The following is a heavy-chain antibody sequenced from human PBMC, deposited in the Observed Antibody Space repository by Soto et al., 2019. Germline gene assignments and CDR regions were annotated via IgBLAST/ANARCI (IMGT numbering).Heavy chain of an antibody. D-gene: IGHD1-26*01. CDR3: ASLPTGQKIYYYYGMDV. J-gene: IGHJ6*02. CDR1: GFTFSSYS. CDR2: ISSSSSTI. Sequence: PGGSLRLSCAASGFTFSSYSMNWVRQAPGKGLEWVSYISSSSSTIYYADSVKGRFTISRDNAKNSLYLQMTSLRDEDTAVYYCASLPTGQKIYYYYGMDVWGQGTTVTVSS. V-gene: IGHV3-48*02.